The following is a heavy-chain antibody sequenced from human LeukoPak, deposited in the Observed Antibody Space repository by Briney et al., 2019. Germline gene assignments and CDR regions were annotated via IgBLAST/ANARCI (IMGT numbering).Heavy chain of an antibody. CDR1: SGSINSGSYY. Sequence: SQTLSLTCTVSSGSINSGSYYWNWIRQPAGKGLEWIGRIYSSGSTNYNPSLKSRVTISVDTSKNQFSLKLSSVTAADTAVYYCARYVAVAGVFDYWGQGTLVTVSS. CDR2: IYSSGST. CDR3: ARYVAVAGVFDY. V-gene: IGHV4-61*02. D-gene: IGHD6-19*01. J-gene: IGHJ4*02.